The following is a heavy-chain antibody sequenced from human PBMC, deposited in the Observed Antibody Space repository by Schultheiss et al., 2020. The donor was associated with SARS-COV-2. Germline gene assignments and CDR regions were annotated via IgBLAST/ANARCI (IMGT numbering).Heavy chain of an antibody. Sequence: GGSLRLSCATSGFTFSSFGIHWVRQAPGKGLEWVGRVKSKADGGTTAYATPVKGRFTISRDDSKATVYLQMSSLQIEDTAVYYCTTANNWGQGALVTVSS. J-gene: IGHJ1*01. CDR3: TTANN. CDR2: VKSKADGGTT. CDR1: GFTFSSFG. V-gene: IGHV3-15*07.